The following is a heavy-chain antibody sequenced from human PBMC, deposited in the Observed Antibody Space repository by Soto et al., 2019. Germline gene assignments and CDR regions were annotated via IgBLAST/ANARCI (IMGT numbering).Heavy chain of an antibody. CDR1: GYSFTSYW. CDR2: IYPGDSDT. J-gene: IGHJ6*02. CDR3: ARHGSVLRFWSVRFYYGMDV. Sequence: GESLKISCKGSGYSFTSYWIGWVRQMPGKGLEWMGIIYPGDSDTRYSPSFQGQVTISADKSISTAYLQWSSLKASDTAMYYCARHGSVLRFWSVRFYYGMDVWGQGTTVIVSS. D-gene: IGHD3-3*01. V-gene: IGHV5-51*01.